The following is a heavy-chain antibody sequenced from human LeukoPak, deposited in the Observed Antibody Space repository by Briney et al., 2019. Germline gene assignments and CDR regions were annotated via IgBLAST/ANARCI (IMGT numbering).Heavy chain of an antibody. CDR3: AKRDSAGLYYFDY. J-gene: IGHJ4*02. D-gene: IGHD5-18*01. Sequence: GGSLRLSCADSGFTFTNYAMSWVRQAPGKGLEWVSTIGKSGGGTYYADSVKGRFTISRDNSKSTLYLQMNSLRAEDTAVYYCAKRDSAGLYYFDYWGQGTLVTVSS. CDR2: IGKSGGGT. CDR1: GFTFTNYA. V-gene: IGHV3-23*01.